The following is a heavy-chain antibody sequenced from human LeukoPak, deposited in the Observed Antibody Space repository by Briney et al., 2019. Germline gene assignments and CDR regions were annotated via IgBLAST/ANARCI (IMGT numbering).Heavy chain of an antibody. D-gene: IGHD6-19*01. CDR2: ISAYNGNT. Sequence: ASVKVSCKASGYTFTSYGISWVRQAPGQGLEWMGWISAYNGNTNYAQKLQGRVTMTTDTSTSTAYMELRSLRSDDTAVYYCARDVTVAVAATVNWFDPWGQGTLVTVSP. CDR3: ARDVTVAVAATVNWFDP. CDR1: GYTFTSYG. J-gene: IGHJ5*02. V-gene: IGHV1-18*01.